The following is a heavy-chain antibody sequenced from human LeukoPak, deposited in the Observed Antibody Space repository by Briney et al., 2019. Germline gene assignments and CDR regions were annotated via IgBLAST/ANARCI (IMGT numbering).Heavy chain of an antibody. CDR3: ARGDYYYGMDV. Sequence: SETLSLTCTVSGGSLSSGDYYWSWIRQPPGTGLEWIGYIYYSGSTYYNPSLKSRVTISVDTSKNQFSLKLSSVTAADTAVYYCARGDYYYGMDVWGQGTTVTVSS. CDR1: GGSLSSGDYY. V-gene: IGHV4-30-4*01. CDR2: IYYSGST. J-gene: IGHJ6*02.